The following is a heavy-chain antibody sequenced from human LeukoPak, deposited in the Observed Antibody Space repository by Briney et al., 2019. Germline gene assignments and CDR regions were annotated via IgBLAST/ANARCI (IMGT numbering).Heavy chain of an antibody. CDR2: ILGSGADT. Sequence: GGSLRLSCEGSGFTFSNYHMTWVRQTPGKGLEWVSAILGSGADTFYTDSVKGRFTISRDNSKNTLYLQMNSLRAEDTAVYYCAKYTSGWFEDSWGQGTLVTVSS. D-gene: IGHD6-19*01. J-gene: IGHJ4*02. CDR3: AKYTSGWFEDS. CDR1: GFTFSNYH. V-gene: IGHV3-23*01.